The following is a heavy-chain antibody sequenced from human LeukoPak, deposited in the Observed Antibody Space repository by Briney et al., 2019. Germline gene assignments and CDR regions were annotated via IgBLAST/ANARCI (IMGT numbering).Heavy chain of an antibody. CDR2: ISGSGGST. D-gene: IGHD3-10*01. Sequence: GGSLRLSCAASGFTFSSYAMSWVRQAPGKGLEWVSAISGSGGSTYYADSVKGRFTIPRDNSKNTLYLQMNSLRAEDTAVYYCAKDNGSGSYLDYWGQGTLVTVSS. J-gene: IGHJ4*02. CDR1: GFTFSSYA. V-gene: IGHV3-23*01. CDR3: AKDNGSGSYLDY.